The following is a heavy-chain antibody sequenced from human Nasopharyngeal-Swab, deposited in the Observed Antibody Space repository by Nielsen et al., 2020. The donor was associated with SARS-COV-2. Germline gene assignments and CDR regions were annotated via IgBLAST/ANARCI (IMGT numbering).Heavy chain of an antibody. CDR2: IIPIFGTA. V-gene: IGHV1-69*13. CDR3: ARPTRGYSGYDYLDY. D-gene: IGHD5-12*01. J-gene: IGHJ4*02. CDR1: GGTFSSYA. Sequence: SVKVSCKASGGTFSSYAISWVRQAPAQGLEWMGGIIPIFGTANYAQKFQGRVTITADESTSTAYMELSSLRSEDTAVYYCARPTRGYSGYDYLDYWGQGTLVTVSS.